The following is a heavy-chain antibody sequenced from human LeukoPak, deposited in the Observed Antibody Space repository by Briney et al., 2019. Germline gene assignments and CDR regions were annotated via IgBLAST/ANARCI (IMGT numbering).Heavy chain of an antibody. CDR1: GGSISSYY. CDR3: ASRSGRYWYFDL. D-gene: IGHD2-15*01. V-gene: IGHV4-59*08. J-gene: IGHJ2*01. CDR2: IHYSVST. Sequence: PSETLSLTCTVSGGSISSYYWSWIRQPPGKGLEWIGYIHYSVSTDYNPSLKSRVTISVDTSKNQFSRKLSSVTPANTALYYCASRSGRYWYFDLWGRGTLVTVSS.